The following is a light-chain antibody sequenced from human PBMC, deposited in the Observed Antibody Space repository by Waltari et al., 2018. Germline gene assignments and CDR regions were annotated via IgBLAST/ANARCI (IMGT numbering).Light chain of an antibody. J-gene: IGLJ3*02. V-gene: IGLV2-23*01. CDR1: SSDVGSHNF. CDR2: EDN. CDR3: CSYAGGSPRWV. Sequence: QSALTQPASVSGSPGQSITISCTESSSDVGSHNFVSWYQQHPGKAPKVMIYEDNKRPAGLSMRFSGSKSGNTASLTISGLQADDEADYYCCSYAGGSPRWVFGGGTKLTVL.